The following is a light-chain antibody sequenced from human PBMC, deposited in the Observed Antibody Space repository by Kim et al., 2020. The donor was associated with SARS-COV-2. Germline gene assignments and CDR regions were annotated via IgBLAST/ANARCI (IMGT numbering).Light chain of an antibody. CDR1: SLRSYY. Sequence: VALGQTVRITCQGDSLRSYYATWYQQKSGQAPVLVFYGKDKRPSGIPDRFSGSSSGSTASLTITGAQAADEADYYCKSRDSRGNVVFGGGTKVTVL. CDR3: KSRDSRGNVV. CDR2: GKD. J-gene: IGLJ2*01. V-gene: IGLV3-19*01.